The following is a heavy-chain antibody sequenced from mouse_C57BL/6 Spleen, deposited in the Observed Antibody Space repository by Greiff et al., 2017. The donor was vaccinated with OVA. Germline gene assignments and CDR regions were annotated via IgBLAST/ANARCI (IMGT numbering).Heavy chain of an antibody. CDR3: ARAYYYGSSPWFAY. Sequence: VQLVESGPGLVQPSQSLSITCTVSGFSLTSYGVHWVRQSPGKGLEWLGVIWSGGSTDYNAAFISRLSISKDNSKSQVFFKMTSLQADDTAIYYCARAYYYGSSPWFAYWGQGTLVTVSA. V-gene: IGHV2-2*01. CDR1: GFSLTSYG. D-gene: IGHD1-1*01. CDR2: IWSGGST. J-gene: IGHJ3*01.